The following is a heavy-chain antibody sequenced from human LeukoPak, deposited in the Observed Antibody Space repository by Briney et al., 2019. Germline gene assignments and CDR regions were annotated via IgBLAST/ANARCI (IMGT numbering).Heavy chain of an antibody. Sequence: GGSLRLSCAASGFTVSSNYMSWVRQAPGKGLEWVSVIYSGGSTYYADSVKGRFTISRDNSRNTLYLQMNSLRAEDTAVYYCARGSGWYHFDYWGQGTLVTVSS. CDR2: IYSGGST. CDR3: ARGSGWYHFDY. J-gene: IGHJ4*02. V-gene: IGHV3-66*01. D-gene: IGHD6-19*01. CDR1: GFTVSSNY.